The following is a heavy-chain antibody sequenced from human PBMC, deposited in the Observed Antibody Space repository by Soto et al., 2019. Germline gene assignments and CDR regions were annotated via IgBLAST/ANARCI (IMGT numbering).Heavy chain of an antibody. D-gene: IGHD3-10*01. CDR1: GGSISSGDYY. CDR2: IYYSGST. J-gene: IGHJ5*02. Sequence: SETLSLTCTVSGGSISSGDYYWSWIRQPPGKGLEWIGYIYYSGSTYYNPSLKSRVTISVDTSKNQFSLKLSSVTAADTAVYYCARDLRLLWFGELRDWFDPWGQGTLVTVSS. V-gene: IGHV4-30-4*01. CDR3: ARDLRLLWFGELRDWFDP.